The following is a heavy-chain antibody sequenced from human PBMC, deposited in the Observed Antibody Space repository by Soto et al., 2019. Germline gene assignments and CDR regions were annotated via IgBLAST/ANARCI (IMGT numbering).Heavy chain of an antibody. Sequence: PWGSLRLSCAASGFKFINYAISCCRHSALKGREWVSLISATGGGTYYADSVKGRFTISRDNSHNTLYLQVHSLTAEDTAVYYCAKDRRAGGNSAFYFDFWGQGAQVTVSS. CDR2: ISATGGGT. J-gene: IGHJ4*02. CDR1: GFKFINYA. D-gene: IGHD3-16*01. V-gene: IGHV3-23*01. CDR3: AKDRRAGGNSAFYFDF.